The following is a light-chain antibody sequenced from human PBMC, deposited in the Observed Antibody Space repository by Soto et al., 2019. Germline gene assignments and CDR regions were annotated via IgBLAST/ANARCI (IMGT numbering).Light chain of an antibody. V-gene: IGKV1-39*01. Sequence: DIQMTQSPSSLSASVGDMVAITCRASQFIGSDLNWYQQKPGKAPRLLVYGSSSLQSGVPSRFSGRGSGTDFTLTINSLRPGDFAVYYCQQGYKTPYTFGQGTKVDIK. CDR2: GSS. J-gene: IGKJ2*01. CDR1: QFIGSD. CDR3: QQGYKTPYT.